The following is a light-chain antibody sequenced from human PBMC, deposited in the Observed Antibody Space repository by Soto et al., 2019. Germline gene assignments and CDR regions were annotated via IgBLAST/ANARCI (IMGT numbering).Light chain of an antibody. V-gene: IGKV3-11*01. CDR2: DAS. CDR1: RSVSSY. Sequence: EIELTQSPATLSLSPGERATPSCRASRSVSSYLAWYQQKPGQAPRLLIYDASNRATGIPARFSGSGSGTDFTLTISSLEPEDFAVYYCQQRGNWPLTFGQGTKV. J-gene: IGKJ1*01. CDR3: QQRGNWPLT.